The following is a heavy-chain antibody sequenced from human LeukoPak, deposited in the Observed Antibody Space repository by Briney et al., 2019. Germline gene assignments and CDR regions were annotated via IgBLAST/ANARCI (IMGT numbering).Heavy chain of an antibody. CDR3: ARDPPSRGTRYYDY. CDR2: ISSTSTYI. D-gene: IGHD3-16*01. CDR1: GFTFRGYS. J-gene: IGHJ4*02. Sequence: GGSLRLSCAASGFTFRGYSMNWVRQAPGRGREWVSSISSTSTYIDYADSVKGRFTISRDNAKNSLFLQMDSLRAEDTAVYYCARDPPSRGTRYYDYWGQGTLVTVSS. V-gene: IGHV3-21*01.